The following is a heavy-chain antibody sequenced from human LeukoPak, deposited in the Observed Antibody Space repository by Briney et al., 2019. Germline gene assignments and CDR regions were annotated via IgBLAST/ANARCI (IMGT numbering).Heavy chain of an antibody. J-gene: IGHJ4*02. V-gene: IGHV3-23*01. D-gene: IGHD6-6*01. CDR2: ISGSGDNT. Sequence: GGSLRLSCAASGFTVSDNDMSWVRQVPGKGLEWVSVISGSGDNTYYADSVKGRFTISRDNSKSTVYLQMNSLRAEDTAIYYCAKDHVPSYWGQGTLVTVSS. CDR3: AKDHVPSY. CDR1: GFTVSDND.